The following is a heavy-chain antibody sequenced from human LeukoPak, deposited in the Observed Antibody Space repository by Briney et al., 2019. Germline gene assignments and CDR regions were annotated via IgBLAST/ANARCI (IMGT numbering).Heavy chain of an antibody. CDR3: AYDIYDSSGYYDY. Sequence: GSLRLSCAASGFTFSSHWMSWVRQAPGKGLEWVANIKQDGSEKYYVDSVKGRFTISRDNAKNSLYLQMNSLRAEDTAVYYCAYDIYDSSGYYDYWGQGTLVTVS. CDR2: IKQDGSEK. V-gene: IGHV3-7*01. CDR1: GFTFSSHW. J-gene: IGHJ4*02. D-gene: IGHD3-22*01.